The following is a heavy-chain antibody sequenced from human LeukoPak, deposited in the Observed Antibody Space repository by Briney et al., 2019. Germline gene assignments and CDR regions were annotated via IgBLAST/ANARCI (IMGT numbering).Heavy chain of an antibody. Sequence: ASVKVSCKASGYTFTGYYMHWVRQAPGQGLEWMGWINPNSGGTNYAQKFHGRVTMTRDTSISTAYMELSRLRSDDTAVYYCARDRSGTGLFDYWGQGTLVTVSS. CDR3: ARDRSGTGLFDY. CDR2: INPNSGGT. V-gene: IGHV1-2*02. J-gene: IGHJ4*02. D-gene: IGHD1-7*01. CDR1: GYTFTGYY.